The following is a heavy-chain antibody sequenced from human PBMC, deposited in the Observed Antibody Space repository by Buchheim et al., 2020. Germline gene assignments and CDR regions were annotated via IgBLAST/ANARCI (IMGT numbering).Heavy chain of an antibody. D-gene: IGHD5-18*01. J-gene: IGHJ4*02. CDR1: GGSISTYY. V-gene: IGHV4-59*01. Sequence: QVQLQESGPGLVKPSETLSLTCTVSGGSISTYYWSWIRQPPGKGLEWIGYIYYSGSTNYNPSLKSRVTISVDTSKSQFSLILSSVTAADTAVYYCARDGRGYSYGFDPYYLEYWGQGTL. CDR3: ARDGRGYSYGFDPYYLEY. CDR2: IYYSGST.